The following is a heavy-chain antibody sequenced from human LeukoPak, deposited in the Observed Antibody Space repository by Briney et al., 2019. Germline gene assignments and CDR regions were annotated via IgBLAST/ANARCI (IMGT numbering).Heavy chain of an antibody. Sequence: PSETLSLTCTVSGGSISSYYWSWIRQPPGKGLEWIGYIYYSGSTNYNPSLKSRVTISVDTSKNQFSLKLSSVSAADTAVYYCARSDYTDCFDYWGQGTLVTVSS. CDR2: IYYSGST. CDR3: ARSDYTDCFDY. V-gene: IGHV4-59*01. CDR1: GGSISSYY. D-gene: IGHD4-11*01. J-gene: IGHJ4*02.